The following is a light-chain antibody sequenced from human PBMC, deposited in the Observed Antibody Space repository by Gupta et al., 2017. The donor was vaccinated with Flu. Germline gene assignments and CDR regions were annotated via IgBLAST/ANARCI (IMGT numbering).Light chain of an antibody. Sequence: SVTISCTGTSCDVGGYRYVCWDQQHPSKAHKLMICEVSKRPAGVTDRFSGSKSGNTSSLTVSGLQAEEEADYYCSSDAGSNNWVFGGGTELTVL. CDR1: SCDVGGYRY. J-gene: IGLJ3*02. CDR3: SSDAGSNNWV. CDR2: EVS. V-gene: IGLV2-8*01.